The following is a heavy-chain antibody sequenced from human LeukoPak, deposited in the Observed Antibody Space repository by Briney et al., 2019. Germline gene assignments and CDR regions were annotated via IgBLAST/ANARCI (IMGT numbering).Heavy chain of an antibody. CDR2: ISYDGSNK. CDR3: AKDRIAAAGTVDY. D-gene: IGHD6-13*01. V-gene: IGHV3-30*18. CDR1: GFTFSSYG. Sequence: PGGSLRLSCAASGFTFSSYGMHWVRQAPGKGLEWVAVISYDGSNKYSADSVKGRFTISRDNSKNTLYLQMNSLRAEDTAIYYCAKDRIAAAGTVDYWGQGTLVTVSS. J-gene: IGHJ4*02.